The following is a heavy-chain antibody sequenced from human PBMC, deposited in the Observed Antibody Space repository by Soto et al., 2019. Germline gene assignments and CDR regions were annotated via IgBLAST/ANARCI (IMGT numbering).Heavy chain of an antibody. V-gene: IGHV5-51*01. CDR3: ARGIRAYDFWSGRPYYYYGMDV. D-gene: IGHD3-3*01. Sequence: RGESLKISCKGSGYSFTSYWIGWVRQMPGKGLEWMGIIYPGDSDTRYSPSFQGQVTISADKSISTAYLQWSSLKASDTAMYYCARGIRAYDFWSGRPYYYYGMDVWGQGTTVTVSS. CDR2: IYPGDSDT. CDR1: GYSFTSYW. J-gene: IGHJ6*02.